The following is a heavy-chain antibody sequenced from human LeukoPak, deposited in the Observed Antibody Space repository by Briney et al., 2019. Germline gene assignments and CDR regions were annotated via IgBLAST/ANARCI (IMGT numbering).Heavy chain of an antibody. CDR3: AAPAAGTGRGFQH. D-gene: IGHD6-13*01. V-gene: IGHV4-34*01. J-gene: IGHJ1*01. CDR1: GGSFSGYY. Sequence: SETLSLTCAVYGGSFSGYYWSWIRQPPGKGLEWIGEINHSGSTNYNLSLKSRVTISVDTSKNQFPLKLSSVTAADTAVYYCAAPAAGTGRGFQHWGQGTLVTVSS. CDR2: INHSGST.